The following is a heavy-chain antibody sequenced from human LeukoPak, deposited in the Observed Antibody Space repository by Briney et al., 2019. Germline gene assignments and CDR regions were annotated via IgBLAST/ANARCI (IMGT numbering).Heavy chain of an antibody. J-gene: IGHJ4*02. CDR2: IYYSGNT. Sequence: SETLSLTCTVSGGSINSSSYYWGWIRQPPGKGLEWIGSIYYSGNTYYNPSLKSRVTISVDTSKNQFSLKLSSVTAADTAVYYCARDEKDCSGGSCYSAGFDYWGQGTLVTVSS. CDR3: ARDEKDCSGGSCYSAGFDY. V-gene: IGHV4-39*07. CDR1: GGSINSSSYY. D-gene: IGHD2-15*01.